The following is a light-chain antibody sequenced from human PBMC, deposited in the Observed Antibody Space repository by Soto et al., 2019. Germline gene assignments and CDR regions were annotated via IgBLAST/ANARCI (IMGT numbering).Light chain of an antibody. Sequence: QSALTQPPSASGSPGQSVTISCTGTSSDVGGYNYVSWYQQHPGKAPRLMIYEVSKRPSGVPDRFSGSKSGNTASLTVSGLQAEDEADYYCSSYVGSNNFVFGTGTQLTV. CDR1: SSDVGGYNY. CDR2: EVS. V-gene: IGLV2-8*01. CDR3: SSYVGSNNFV. J-gene: IGLJ1*01.